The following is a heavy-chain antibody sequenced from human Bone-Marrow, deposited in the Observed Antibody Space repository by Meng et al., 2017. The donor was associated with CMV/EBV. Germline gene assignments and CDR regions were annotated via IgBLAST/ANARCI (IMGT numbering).Heavy chain of an antibody. D-gene: IGHD6-25*01. CDR2: ISTYNGNT. V-gene: IGHV1-18*01. J-gene: IGHJ4*02. Sequence: AAVKVSCKASGYTFSSYGVTWVRQAPGQGLEWMGWISTYNGNTNYAQKFQGRVTMTTDTSTSTAYMEVRSLRSDDTAVYYCARGSAALDYWGQGTLVTVS. CDR1: GYTFSSYG. CDR3: ARGSAALDY.